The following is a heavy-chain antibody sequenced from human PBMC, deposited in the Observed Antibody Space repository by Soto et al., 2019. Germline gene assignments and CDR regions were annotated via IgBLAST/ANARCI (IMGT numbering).Heavy chain of an antibody. V-gene: IGHV3-30-3*01. CDR3: ARDASYDGSGYYGSYFDY. Sequence: QVQLVESGGGVVQPGRSLRLSCAASAFNFRSYAMHWVRQAPGKGLEGVAVISYDGTYKYYADSVKGRFTISRDNSKNTLYLQMSSLRPEDTAVYYCARDASYDGSGYYGSYFDYWGQGSLVTVSS. CDR2: ISYDGTYK. CDR1: AFNFRSYA. D-gene: IGHD3-22*01. J-gene: IGHJ4*02.